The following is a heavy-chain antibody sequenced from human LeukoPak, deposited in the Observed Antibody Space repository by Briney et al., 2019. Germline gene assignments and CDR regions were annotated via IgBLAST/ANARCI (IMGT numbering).Heavy chain of an antibody. CDR2: ISAYNGNT. D-gene: IGHD2-2*01. J-gene: IGHJ4*02. CDR3: ARDNRRYCSSTSCYLYY. CDR1: GYTFTSYG. V-gene: IGHV1-18*01. Sequence: ASVKVSCKASGYTFTSYGISWVRQAPRQGLEWMGWISAYNGNTNYAQKLQGRVTMTADTSTSTAYMELRSLRSDDTAVYYCARDNRRYCSSTSCYLYYWGQGTLVTVSS.